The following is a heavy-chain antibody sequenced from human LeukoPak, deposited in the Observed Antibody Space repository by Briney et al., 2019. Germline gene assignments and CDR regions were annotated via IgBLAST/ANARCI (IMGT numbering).Heavy chain of an antibody. CDR2: VNPNSGDT. Sequence: ASVKVSCKASGYTFTGYYLHWVRQAPGQGLEWMGCVNPNSGDTNYAQKFQGSVTMTRDTSISTVYMELSRLRSDDTAVYYCARASGSYWWFDSWGQGALVTVSS. V-gene: IGHV1-2*02. CDR1: GYTFTGYY. CDR3: ARASGSYWWFDS. D-gene: IGHD1-26*01. J-gene: IGHJ5*01.